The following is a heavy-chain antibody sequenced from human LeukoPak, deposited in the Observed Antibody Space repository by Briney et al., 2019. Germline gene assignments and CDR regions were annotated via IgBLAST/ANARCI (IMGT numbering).Heavy chain of an antibody. CDR1: GYTFTSYY. CDR3: ARDFVSIAAAGINWFDP. CDR2: INPSGGST. J-gene: IGHJ5*02. D-gene: IGHD6-13*01. Sequence: VASVTVSCKASGYTFTSYYMHWVRQAPGQGLEGMGIINPSGGSTSYAQKFQGRVTMTRDTSTSTVYMELSSLRSEDTAAYYCARDFVSIAAAGINWFDPWGQGTLVTVSS. V-gene: IGHV1-46*01.